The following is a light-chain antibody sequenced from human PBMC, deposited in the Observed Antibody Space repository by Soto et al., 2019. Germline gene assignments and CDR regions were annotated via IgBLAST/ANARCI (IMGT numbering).Light chain of an antibody. CDR3: QHCNGWSA. V-gene: IGKV3D-15*01. Sequence: EIVMTQSPATLSVSPGESATLSCRASQSVNTNLAWYQQKPGQAPRLLIYGASTRATGIPARFSGSGSGTEFTLTIRSLQSEDFAVYYCQHCNGWSAFGQGTRLDIK. CDR2: GAS. CDR1: QSVNTN. J-gene: IGKJ5*01.